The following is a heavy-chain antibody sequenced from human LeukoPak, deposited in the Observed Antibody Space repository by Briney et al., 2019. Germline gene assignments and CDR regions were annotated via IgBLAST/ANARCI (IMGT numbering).Heavy chain of an antibody. CDR1: GFTFSSYA. CDR3: AKDRLRFLEWPDAFDI. CDR2: ISGSGGST. V-gene: IGHV3-23*01. J-gene: IGHJ3*02. Sequence: GGYLRLSCAASGFTFSSYAMSWVRQAPGKGLEWVSAISGSGGSTYYADSVKGRFTISRDNSKNTLYLQMNSLRAEVTAVYYCAKDRLRFLEWPDAFDIWGQGTMVTVSS. D-gene: IGHD3-3*01.